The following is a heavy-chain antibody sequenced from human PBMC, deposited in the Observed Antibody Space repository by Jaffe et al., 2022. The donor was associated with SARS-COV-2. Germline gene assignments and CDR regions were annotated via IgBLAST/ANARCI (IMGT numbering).Heavy chain of an antibody. CDR1: GFVFTKYW. J-gene: IGHJ4*02. CDR2: IKYDGSQR. D-gene: IGHD3-10*01. V-gene: IGHV3-7*03. Sequence: EVELVESGGGLVQPGESLRLSCAASGFVFTKYWMSWVRQAPGKGPEWVANIKYDGSQRNYMDSVKGRFTISRDNAKNSLFLQMNSLRAEDTAVYSCVRDASRGGDLDYWGQGTLVTVSS. CDR3: VRDASRGGDLDY.